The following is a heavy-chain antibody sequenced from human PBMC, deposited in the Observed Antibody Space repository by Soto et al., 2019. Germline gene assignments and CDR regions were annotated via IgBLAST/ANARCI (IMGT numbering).Heavy chain of an antibody. CDR1: GGSVSSGSYY. V-gene: IGHV4-61*01. CDR3: AREEYYDSSGYYLFDY. CDR2: IYYSGST. J-gene: IGHJ4*02. Sequence: PSETLCLTCTVSGGSVSSGSYYWSWIRQPPGKGLEWIGYIYYSGSTNYNPSLKSRVTISVDTSKNQFSLKLSSVTAADTAVYYCAREEYYDSSGYYLFDYWGQGTLVTVSS. D-gene: IGHD3-22*01.